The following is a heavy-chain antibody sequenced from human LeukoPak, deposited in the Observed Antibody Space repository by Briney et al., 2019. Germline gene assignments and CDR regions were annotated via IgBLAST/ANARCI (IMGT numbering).Heavy chain of an antibody. CDR1: SVSISSNNW. Sequence: SETLSLTCAISSVSISSNNWWTWVSQAPGKGLEWIGEIYHSGSNNYNPSLKSRVTISVDTSKNQFSLKLNSVTAADTAVYYCARAGYGDSDFDYWGQGTLVTVSS. CDR3: ARAGYGDSDFDY. V-gene: IGHV4-4*02. D-gene: IGHD4-17*01. J-gene: IGHJ4*02. CDR2: IYHSGSN.